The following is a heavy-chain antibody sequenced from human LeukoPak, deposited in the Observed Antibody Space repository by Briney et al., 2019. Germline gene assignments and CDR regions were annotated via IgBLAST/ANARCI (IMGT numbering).Heavy chain of an antibody. D-gene: IGHD1-26*01. CDR1: GFTFSSYS. CDR3: ARTLSRDSGDSFDI. J-gene: IGHJ3*02. CDR2: IPSSSTYI. Sequence: GGSLRLSCAASGFTFSSYSMNWVRQAPGKGLEWVSFIPSSSTYIYYAGSVKGRFTISRDNAKNSLHLQMNSLRAEDTAVYYCARTLSRDSGDSFDIWGQGTMVTVSS. V-gene: IGHV3-21*01.